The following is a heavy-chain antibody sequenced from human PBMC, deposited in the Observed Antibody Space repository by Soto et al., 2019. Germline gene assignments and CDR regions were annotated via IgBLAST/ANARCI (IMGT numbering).Heavy chain of an antibody. CDR3: ARGILSWRSFDY. CDR1: GGSFSGYY. V-gene: IGHV4-34*01. J-gene: IGHJ4*02. CDR2: INHSGST. D-gene: IGHD3-3*01. Sequence: SETLSLTCAVYGGSFSGYYWSWIRQPPGKGLEGIGEINHSGSTNYNPSLKSRVTMTSDTSTSTVYMELSSLRSEDTAVYYCARGILSWRSFDYWGQGTLVTVSS.